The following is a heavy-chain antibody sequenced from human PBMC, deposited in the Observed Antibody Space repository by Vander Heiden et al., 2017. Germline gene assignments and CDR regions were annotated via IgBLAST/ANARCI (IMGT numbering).Heavy chain of an antibody. Sequence: QITLNESGPTLVKPTQTPTLTSTFPGFSLTTSGVGVGWIRQPPGKALEWLALIYWNDYKRYNSSLKTRLTITKDTSKNQVVLRMTNVDPVDTATYFCAHTPIRGLKIFYYFDFWGQGTLVTVSS. CDR3: AHTPIRGLKIFYYFDF. CDR2: IYWNDYK. J-gene: IGHJ4*02. V-gene: IGHV2-5*01. CDR1: GFSLTTSGVG. D-gene: IGHD3-10*01.